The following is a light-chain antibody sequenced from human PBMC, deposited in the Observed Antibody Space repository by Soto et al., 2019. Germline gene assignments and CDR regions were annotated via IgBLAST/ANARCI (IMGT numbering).Light chain of an antibody. V-gene: IGKV3-15*01. CDR1: QSVSSN. CDR2: GAS. J-gene: IGKJ1*01. Sequence: EIVITQSXATLSXXPXXXXTLXXSASQSVSSNLAWYQQKPGQAPRLLIYGASTRATGIPARFSGSGSGTEFTLTISSLQSEDFAVYYCQQYNNWPQTFGQGTKVDI. CDR3: QQYNNWPQT.